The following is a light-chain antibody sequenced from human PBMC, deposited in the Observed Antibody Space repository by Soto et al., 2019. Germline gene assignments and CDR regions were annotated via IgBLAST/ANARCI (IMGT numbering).Light chain of an antibody. Sequence: DIQMTQSPSTLSASVGDRVTITCRASQSINTWLAWYQQKPGKAPKLLIYDAFSLESGVPSRFSGSGSGTEFSLTISGLQPDDFATYYCQQTNSFPFTFGPGTKVDIK. CDR1: QSINTW. CDR3: QQTNSFPFT. CDR2: DAF. J-gene: IGKJ3*01. V-gene: IGKV1-5*01.